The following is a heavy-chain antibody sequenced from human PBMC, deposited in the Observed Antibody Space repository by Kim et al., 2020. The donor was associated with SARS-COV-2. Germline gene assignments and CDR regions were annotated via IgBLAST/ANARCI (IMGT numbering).Heavy chain of an antibody. CDR3: ARVGGQLLWFGELLPHFDY. Sequence: SETLSLTCTVSGGSISSYYWSWIRQPPGKGLEWIGYIYYSGSTNYNPSLKSRVTISVDTSKNQFSLKLSSVTAADTAVYYCARVGGQLLWFGELLPHFDYWGQGTLVTVSS. V-gene: IGHV4-59*01. J-gene: IGHJ4*02. CDR2: IYYSGST. CDR1: GGSISSYY. D-gene: IGHD3-10*01.